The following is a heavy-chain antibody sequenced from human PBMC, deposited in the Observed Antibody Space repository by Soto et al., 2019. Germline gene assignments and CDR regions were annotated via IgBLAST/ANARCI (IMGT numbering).Heavy chain of an antibody. CDR2: VSYSGST. D-gene: IGHD3-10*01. Sequence: QLQLQESGPGLVKPSETLSLTCTVSGASISSTDYYWGWIRQPPGKGLEWIGSVSYSGSTYYNPSLKSRITISVDTSRNQFSLNLSSVTAPDTAVYYCARHRGSPRYFDYWGQGTLVTVSS. CDR3: ARHRGSPRYFDY. V-gene: IGHV4-39*01. CDR1: GASISSTDYY. J-gene: IGHJ4*02.